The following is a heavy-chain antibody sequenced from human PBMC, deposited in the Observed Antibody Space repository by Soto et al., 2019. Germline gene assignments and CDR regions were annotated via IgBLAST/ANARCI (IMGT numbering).Heavy chain of an antibody. V-gene: IGHV2-5*02. Sequence: QITLKESGPTVVKPTQTLTLTCTFSGFSLSTSGVGVGWVRQAPGKALEWLAFIYWDDYKRYSTSLKSRLTITKDTSKNQVVLTMTNMDPVDTATYYCAHRLQSPHYYGSGRLFTSFDYWGQGTLVTVSS. CDR1: GFSLSTSGVG. D-gene: IGHD3-10*01. CDR2: IYWDDYK. J-gene: IGHJ4*02. CDR3: AHRLQSPHYYGSGRLFTSFDY.